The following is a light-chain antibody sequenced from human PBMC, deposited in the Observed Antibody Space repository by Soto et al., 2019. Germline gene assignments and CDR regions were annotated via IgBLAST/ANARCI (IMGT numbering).Light chain of an antibody. Sequence: QCVLNQPPSASGTPGQRVTISCSGSSSNIESNTVTWYQQLPGTAPKLVIYSNYDRPSGVPDRFSGSTSGTSASLVIRGLQSEDEADYYCAAWDDILNGYVFGGGTKVTVL. V-gene: IGLV1-44*01. J-gene: IGLJ1*01. CDR1: SSNIESNT. CDR3: AAWDDILNGYV. CDR2: SNY.